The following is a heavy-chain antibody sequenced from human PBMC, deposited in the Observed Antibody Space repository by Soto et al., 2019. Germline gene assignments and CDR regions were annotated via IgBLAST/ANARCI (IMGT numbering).Heavy chain of an antibody. V-gene: IGHV3-30*18. CDR3: AKVDDFWSGYFDY. J-gene: IGHJ4*02. Sequence: QVQLVESGGGVVQPGRSLRLSCAASGFTFSSYGMHWVRQAPGKGLEWVAVISYDGSNKYYADSVKGRFTISRDNSKITLYLQMNSLRAEDTAVYYCAKVDDFWSGYFDYWGQGTLVTVSS. CDR1: GFTFSSYG. D-gene: IGHD3-3*01. CDR2: ISYDGSNK.